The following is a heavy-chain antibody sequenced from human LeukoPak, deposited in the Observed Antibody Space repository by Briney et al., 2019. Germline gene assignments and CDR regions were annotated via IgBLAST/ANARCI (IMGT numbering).Heavy chain of an antibody. CDR1: GGSFSGYY. Sequence: PLETLSLTCAVYGGSFSGYYWSWIRQPPGKGLEWIGEINHSGSTNYNPSLKSRVTISVDTSKNQFSLKLSSVTAADTAVYYCARCSGSVPPDYWGQGTLVTVSS. CDR3: ARCSGSVPPDY. V-gene: IGHV4-34*01. D-gene: IGHD3-10*02. CDR2: INHSGST. J-gene: IGHJ4*02.